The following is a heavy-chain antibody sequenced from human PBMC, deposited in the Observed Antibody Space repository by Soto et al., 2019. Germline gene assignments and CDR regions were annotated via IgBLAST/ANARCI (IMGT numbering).Heavy chain of an antibody. CDR1: GGSFSGYY. CDR2: INHSGST. J-gene: IGHJ6*02. CDR3: ARGRVGYCSSTSCSPWGYYYYYYGMDV. V-gene: IGHV4-34*01. D-gene: IGHD2-2*01. Sequence: PSETLSLTCAVYGGSFSGYYWSWIRQPPGKXLEWIGEINHSGSTNYNPSLKSRVTISVDTSKNQFSLKLSSVTAADTAVYYCARGRVGYCSSTSCSPWGYYYYYYGMDVWGQGTTVTVSS.